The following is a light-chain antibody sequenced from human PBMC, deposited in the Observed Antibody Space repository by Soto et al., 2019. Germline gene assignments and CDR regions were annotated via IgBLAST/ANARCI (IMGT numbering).Light chain of an antibody. V-gene: IGKV3-15*01. CDR1: QSVNSN. J-gene: IGKJ2*01. Sequence: EIVMTQSPATLSVSPGERATLSCRASQSVNSNLAWYQQKPGQAPRLLIYGASTRTTGIPARFSGSGSGTEFTLTISSLQSEDFAVYYCQQYNKWPPLTFGQGTKLEIK. CDR2: GAS. CDR3: QQYNKWPPLT.